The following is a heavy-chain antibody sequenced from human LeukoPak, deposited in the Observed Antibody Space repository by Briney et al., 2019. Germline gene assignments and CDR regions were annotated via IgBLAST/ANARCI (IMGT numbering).Heavy chain of an antibody. J-gene: IGHJ4*02. Sequence: SETLSLTCTVSGGSVSSVSYYWSWIRQPPGKGLEWIGYIYYSGSTNYNPSLKSRVTISVDTSKNQFSLKLSSVTAADTAVYYCARRSNVGSGKIFDYWGQGTLVTVSS. CDR2: IYYSGST. V-gene: IGHV4-61*01. CDR3: ARRSNVGSGKIFDY. CDR1: GGSVSSVSYY. D-gene: IGHD3-10*01.